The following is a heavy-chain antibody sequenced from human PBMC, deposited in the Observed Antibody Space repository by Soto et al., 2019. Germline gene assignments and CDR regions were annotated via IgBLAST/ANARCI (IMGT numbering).Heavy chain of an antibody. D-gene: IGHD2-21*02. CDR3: ARGICGDDCSSWWLDS. Sequence: ASVKVSCKASGYTFTGYYMHWLRQAPGQGLEWMGWINPHSGGTNYAQNFQGWVTMTKDTSISTAYMELSRLKFDDTAVYYCARGICGDDCSSWWLDSWGQGTLVTVS. CDR1: GYTFTGYY. V-gene: IGHV1-2*04. CDR2: INPHSGGT. J-gene: IGHJ5*01.